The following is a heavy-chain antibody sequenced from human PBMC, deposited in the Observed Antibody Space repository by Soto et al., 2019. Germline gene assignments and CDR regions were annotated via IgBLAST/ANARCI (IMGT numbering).Heavy chain of an antibody. V-gene: IGHV4-59*01. CDR3: ARVSAMNYDYVWGSYRYYYYGMDV. CDR2: IYYSGST. J-gene: IGHJ6*02. D-gene: IGHD3-16*02. Sequence: SETLSLTCTVSGGSISSYYWSWIRQPPGKGLEWIGYIYYSGSTNYNPSLKSRVTISVDTSKNQFSLKLSSVTAADTAVYYCARVSAMNYDYVWGSYRYYYYGMDVWGQGTTVTVSS. CDR1: GGSISSYY.